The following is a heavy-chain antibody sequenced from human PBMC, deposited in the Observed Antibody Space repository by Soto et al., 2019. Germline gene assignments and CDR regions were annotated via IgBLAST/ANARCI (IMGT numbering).Heavy chain of an antibody. CDR2: IYPGDSDT. CDR3: ARSAPHRWYFDY. Sequence: GESLKLSGGGSGYSFTIYCIGCVRQMPGKGLEWMGIIYPGDSDTRYSPSFQGQVTISADKSISTAYLQWSSLKASDTAMYYCARSAPHRWYFDYWGQGTLVTVSS. J-gene: IGHJ4*02. D-gene: IGHD2-15*01. CDR1: GYSFTIYC. V-gene: IGHV5-51*01.